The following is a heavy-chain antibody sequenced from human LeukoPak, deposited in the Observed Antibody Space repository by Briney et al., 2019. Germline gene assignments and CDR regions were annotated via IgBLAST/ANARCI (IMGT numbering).Heavy chain of an antibody. CDR3: ARRGIAAAGPPFDY. CDR1: GGSISSYY. CDR2: INHSGST. Sequence: SETLSLTCTVSGGSISSYYWSWIRQPPGKGLEWIGEINHSGSTNYNPSLKSRVTISVDTSKNQFSLKLSSVTAADTAVYYCARRGIAAAGPPFDYWGQGTLVTVSS. J-gene: IGHJ4*02. D-gene: IGHD6-13*01. V-gene: IGHV4-34*01.